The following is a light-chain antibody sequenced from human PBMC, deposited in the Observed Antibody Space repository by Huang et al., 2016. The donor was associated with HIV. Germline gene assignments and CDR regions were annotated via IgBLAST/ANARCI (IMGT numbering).Light chain of an antibody. CDR1: QGIGNS. J-gene: IGKJ1*01. CDR3: QQYQSIPWT. V-gene: IGKV1-NL1*01. CDR2: ATS. Sequence: DIQMTQSPSSLSASVGDRVTITCRASQGIGNSLAWYQQKPEKPPRLLLYATSRLESGGPSIFSGSGSGTHYTLTITTLQPEDIASYYCQQYQSIPWTFGQGTKVEIK.